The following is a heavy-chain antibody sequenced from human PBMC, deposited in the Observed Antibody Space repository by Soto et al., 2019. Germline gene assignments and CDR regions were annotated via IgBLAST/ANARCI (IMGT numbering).Heavy chain of an antibody. CDR1: GYSFTSYW. Sequence: PGESLKISCKGSGYSFTSYWISWVRQMPGKGMEWMGRIDPSDSYTNHSPSFQGHVTISADNSISTAYLQWSSLKASDTAMYYCARHFAGHYYDSSGYGAFDIWGQGTMVTVSS. V-gene: IGHV5-10-1*01. CDR2: IDPSDSYT. D-gene: IGHD3-22*01. CDR3: ARHFAGHYYDSSGYGAFDI. J-gene: IGHJ3*02.